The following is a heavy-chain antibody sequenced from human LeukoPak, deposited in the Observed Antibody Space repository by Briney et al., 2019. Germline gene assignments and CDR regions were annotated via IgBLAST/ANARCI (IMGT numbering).Heavy chain of an antibody. J-gene: IGHJ4*02. CDR1: GGSISSYY. V-gene: IGHV4-59*01. Sequence: SGTLSLTCTVSGGSISSYYWSWIRQPPGKGLEWIGYIYYSGSTNYNPPLKSRVTISVDTSKNQFSLKLSSVTAADTAVYYCARGRGDFWSGYYFDYWGQGTLVTVSS. D-gene: IGHD3-3*01. CDR2: IYYSGST. CDR3: ARGRGDFWSGYYFDY.